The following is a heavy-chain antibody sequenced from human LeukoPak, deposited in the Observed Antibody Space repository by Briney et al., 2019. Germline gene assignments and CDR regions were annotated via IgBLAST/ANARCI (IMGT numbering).Heavy chain of an antibody. Sequence: PGGSLRLSCAASGFTFDDYAMHWVRQAPGKGLEWVSGISWNSGSIGYADSVKGRFTISRDNAKNSLYLQMNSLRAEDTALYYCAKATLGGYSYGVDYWGQGTLVTVSS. V-gene: IGHV3-9*01. CDR3: AKATLGGYSYGVDY. J-gene: IGHJ4*02. D-gene: IGHD5-18*01. CDR2: ISWNSGSI. CDR1: GFTFDDYA.